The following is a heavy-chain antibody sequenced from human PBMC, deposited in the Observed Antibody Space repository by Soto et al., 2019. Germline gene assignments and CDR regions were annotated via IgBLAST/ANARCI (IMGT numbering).Heavy chain of an antibody. V-gene: IGHV1-24*01. CDR1: GYTLTELS. Sequence: GASVKVSCKVSGYTLTELSMHWVRQPPGKGLEWMGGSDPEDAETIYARRFQGRVTMTEDTSADTAYMELSSLRSEDTAVYYCAAGVVPYGMDVWGQGTTVT. J-gene: IGHJ6*02. CDR3: AAGVVPYGMDV. CDR2: SDPEDAET. D-gene: IGHD2-15*01.